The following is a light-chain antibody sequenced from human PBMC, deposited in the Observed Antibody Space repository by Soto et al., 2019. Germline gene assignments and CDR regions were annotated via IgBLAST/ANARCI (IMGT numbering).Light chain of an antibody. J-gene: IGKJ4*01. V-gene: IGKV3-15*01. Sequence: EVVRRPYAATLPVSPGEGATLSCSARHGIGDTLASYQHKPRQTSRLLIYDTSPRATGVPTRFSGSRSGAEFTLTLNSLQSEDFAVYYCQPYNTWPLTFGGGTKVDI. CDR1: HGIGDT. CDR3: QPYNTWPLT. CDR2: DTS.